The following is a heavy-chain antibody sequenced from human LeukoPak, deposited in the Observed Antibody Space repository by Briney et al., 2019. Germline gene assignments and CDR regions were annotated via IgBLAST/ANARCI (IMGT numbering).Heavy chain of an antibody. CDR2: ISDDGRNK. J-gene: IGHJ4*02. D-gene: IGHD6-13*01. CDR3: AKDRETTASGTFDF. CDR1: GFTFNNYG. V-gene: IGHV3-30*18. Sequence: PGGSLRLPCAASGFTFNNYGMHYVRQAPGKGLEWVAVISDDGRNKNYADSVKGRFTISRDSSNNTLHLQMNSLRAEDTGVYFCAKDRETTASGTFDFRGQGTLVTVSS.